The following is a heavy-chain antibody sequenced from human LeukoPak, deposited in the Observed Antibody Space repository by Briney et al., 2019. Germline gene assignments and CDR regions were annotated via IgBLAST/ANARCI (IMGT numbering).Heavy chain of an antibody. CDR2: IKQDGSEK. J-gene: IGHJ4*02. Sequence: PGGSLRLSCAASGFTFSSYWMSWVRQAPGKGLEWVANIKQDGSEKYYVDSVKGRFTISRDNAKNSLYLQMNSLRAEDTAVYYCARQMMRGYSYGLYGYWGQGTLVTVSS. CDR3: ARQMMRGYSYGLYGY. D-gene: IGHD5-18*01. V-gene: IGHV3-7*01. CDR1: GFTFSSYW.